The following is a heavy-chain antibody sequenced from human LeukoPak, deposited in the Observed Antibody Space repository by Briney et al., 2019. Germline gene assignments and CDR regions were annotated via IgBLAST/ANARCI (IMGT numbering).Heavy chain of an antibody. Sequence: ASVKVSCKASGYTFTGYYMHWVRQSPGQGLEWMGWINPNSGGTNYAQKFQGRVTMTRDTSISTAYMELSRLRSDDTAVYYCARGEYYGSGSYSSHYFDYWGQGTLVTVSS. D-gene: IGHD3-10*01. CDR1: GYTFTGYY. V-gene: IGHV1-2*02. CDR2: INPNSGGT. J-gene: IGHJ4*02. CDR3: ARGEYYGSGSYSSHYFDY.